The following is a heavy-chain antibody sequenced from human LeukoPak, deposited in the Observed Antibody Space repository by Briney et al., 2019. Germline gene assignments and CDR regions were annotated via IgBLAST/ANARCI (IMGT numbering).Heavy chain of an antibody. V-gene: IGHV3-48*01. CDR1: VFTFSSYS. CDR3: ARNHVAVAGTDFDY. Sequence: PGGSLRLSCAASVFTFSSYSMNWVRQAPGKGPEWVSYISSSSSTIYYADSVKGRFTISRDNAKNSLYLQMNSLRAEDTAVYYCARNHVAVAGTDFDYWGQGTLVTASS. J-gene: IGHJ4*02. CDR2: ISSSSSTI. D-gene: IGHD6-19*01.